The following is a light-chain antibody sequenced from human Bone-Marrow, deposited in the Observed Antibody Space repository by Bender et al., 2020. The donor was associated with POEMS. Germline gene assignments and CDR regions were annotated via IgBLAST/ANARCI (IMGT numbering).Light chain of an antibody. J-gene: IGLJ3*02. CDR3: QSSNAFIHRV. Sequence: QSALTQPASVSGSPGQSITISCTGISSHGETYNLVSWYQQHPGKAPKLIMYEGTKRPSGVSNRFTGSVDRSSNSASLTISGLKSEDEADYYCQSSNAFIHRVFGGGTKLTVL. CDR2: EGT. V-gene: IGLV2-14*02. CDR1: SSHGETYNL.